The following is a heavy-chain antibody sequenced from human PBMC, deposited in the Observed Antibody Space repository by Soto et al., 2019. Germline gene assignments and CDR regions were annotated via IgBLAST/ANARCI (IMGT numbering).Heavy chain of an antibody. V-gene: IGHV1-8*01. J-gene: IGHJ6*02. CDR1: GYTFTSCD. Sequence: QVQLVQSGAEVKKPGASVKVSCKASGYTFTSCDINWVRQATGQGLEWMGWMNPNSGNTGYAQKFQGRVTMTRNTSISTAYMELSSLRSEDTAVYYCATYPYYYYGMDVWGQGTTVTVSS. CDR2: MNPNSGNT. CDR3: ATYPYYYYGMDV.